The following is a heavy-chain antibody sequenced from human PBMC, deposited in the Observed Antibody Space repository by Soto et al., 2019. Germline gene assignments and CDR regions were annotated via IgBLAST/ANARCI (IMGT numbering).Heavy chain of an antibody. CDR2: IYYSGST. J-gene: IGHJ5*02. D-gene: IGHD4-17*01. Sequence: TLSLTCTVSGGSISSGGYYWSWIRQHPGKGLEWIGYIYYSGSTYYNPSLKSRVTISVDTSKNQFSLKLSSVTAADTAVYYCARANDYGDHPNWFDPWGQGTLVTVSS. CDR1: GGSISSGGYY. V-gene: IGHV4-31*03. CDR3: ARANDYGDHPNWFDP.